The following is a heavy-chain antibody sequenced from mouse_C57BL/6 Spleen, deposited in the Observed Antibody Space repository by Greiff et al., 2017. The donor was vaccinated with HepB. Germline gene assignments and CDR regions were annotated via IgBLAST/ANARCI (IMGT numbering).Heavy chain of an antibody. J-gene: IGHJ4*01. D-gene: IGHD1-1*01. V-gene: IGHV1-4*01. CDR3: ASDITPYAMDY. CDR1: GYTFTSYT. CDR2: INPSSGYT. Sequence: VQLQQSGAELARPGASVKMSCKASGYTFTSYTMHWVKQRPGQGLEWIGYINPSSGYTKYNQKFKDKATLTADKSSSTAYIQLSSLTSEDSAVYYCASDITPYAMDYWGQGASVTVSS.